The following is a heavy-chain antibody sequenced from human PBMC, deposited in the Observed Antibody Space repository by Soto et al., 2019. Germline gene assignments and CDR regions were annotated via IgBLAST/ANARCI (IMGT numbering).Heavy chain of an antibody. J-gene: IGHJ4*02. D-gene: IGHD2-21*02. CDR2: ITGNAANT. CDR1: RFTFGGYA. Sequence: GGSLRLSCSASRFTFGGYAMSWIRQAPGKGLEWVSGITGNAANTVYADSVKGRFTISRDNSKNALYLQLNSLRAEDTAVYFCAKAARDCGGDCYSSSFDSWGQGALVTVSS. V-gene: IGHV3-23*01. CDR3: AKAARDCGGDCYSSSFDS.